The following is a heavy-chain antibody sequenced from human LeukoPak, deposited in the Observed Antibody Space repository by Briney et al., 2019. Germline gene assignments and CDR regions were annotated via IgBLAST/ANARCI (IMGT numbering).Heavy chain of an antibody. Sequence: RGRSLRLSCAASAFALITSGMRWVRQAPAKGLQWLTVIWYDASSIYYADSVKGRVTISRDTSKNAVYLQMNSLRAEDTAVYYCAREGRYYDSSSSLFDYWGQGTLVIVSS. J-gene: IGHJ4*02. CDR1: AFALITSG. CDR2: IWYDASSI. D-gene: IGHD3-22*01. CDR3: AREGRYYDSSSSLFDY. V-gene: IGHV3-33*01.